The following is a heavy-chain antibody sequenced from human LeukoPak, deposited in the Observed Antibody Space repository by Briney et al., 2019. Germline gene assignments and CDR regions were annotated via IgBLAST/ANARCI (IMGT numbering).Heavy chain of an antibody. J-gene: IGHJ5*02. Sequence: SGTLSLTCTVSGYSIRSGYYWGWIRQPPGKGLEWIGCIYQSGSTYYNPSLKSRVTISVDTSKNHFSLKLSSVTAADTAVYYCARVPGPNWFDPWGQGTLVTVSS. CDR1: GYSIRSGYY. CDR3: ARVPGPNWFDP. CDR2: IYQSGST. V-gene: IGHV4-38-2*02.